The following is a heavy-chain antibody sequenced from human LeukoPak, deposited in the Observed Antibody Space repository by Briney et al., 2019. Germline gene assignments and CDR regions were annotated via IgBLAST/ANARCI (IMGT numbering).Heavy chain of an antibody. CDR1: GYPFTGYY. CDR3: ARDGGPMAVAGTGYFDY. Sequence: ASVKVSCKASGYPFTGYYIHWVRQAPGQRLEWMGWINPNGGGTNYAQKFQGRVTMTRDTSISTAYMELSRLRSDDTAVYYCARDGGPMAVAGTGYFDYWGQGTLVTVSS. J-gene: IGHJ4*02. V-gene: IGHV1-2*02. D-gene: IGHD6-19*01. CDR2: INPNGGGT.